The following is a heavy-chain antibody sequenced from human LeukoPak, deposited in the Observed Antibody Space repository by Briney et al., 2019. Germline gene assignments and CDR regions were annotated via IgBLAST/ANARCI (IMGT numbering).Heavy chain of an antibody. Sequence: SETLSLTCGVYGGSFSGYYWSWIRQSPGKGLEWIGEMNHSGGTNYNPSLKSRITISIDTPKNQFSLELSSVTAADTAVYYCARYCSSTSCHDYYYYYAVDVWGQGTTVTVSS. CDR3: ARYCSSTSCHDYYYYYAVDV. D-gene: IGHD2-2*01. J-gene: IGHJ6*02. CDR2: MNHSGGT. V-gene: IGHV4-34*01. CDR1: GGSFSGYY.